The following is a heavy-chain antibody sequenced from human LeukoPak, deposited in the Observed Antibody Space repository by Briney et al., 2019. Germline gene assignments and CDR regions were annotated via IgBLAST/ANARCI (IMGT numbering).Heavy chain of an antibody. CDR3: ARSGAYHFDP. V-gene: IGHV1-2*02. CDR1: GYTFTVYY. Sequence: GASVKVSSKASGYTFTVYYMHWVRQAPGQGLERMGWINPNSGGTNYTQKFQGRVTMTRDTSISKAYMELSRLRSDDTAVYDCARSGAYHFDPWGQGTLVTVSS. CDR2: INPNSGGT. J-gene: IGHJ5*02. D-gene: IGHD1-14*01.